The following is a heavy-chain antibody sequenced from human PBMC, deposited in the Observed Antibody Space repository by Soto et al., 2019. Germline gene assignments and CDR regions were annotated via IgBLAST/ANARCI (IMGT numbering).Heavy chain of an antibody. CDR3: AKDQLERYYYYYGMDV. CDR1: GFTFSSYG. J-gene: IGHJ6*02. CDR2: ISYDGSNK. D-gene: IGHD1-1*01. V-gene: IGHV3-30*18. Sequence: PGGSLRLSCAASGFTFSSYGMHWVRQAPGKGLEWVAVISYDGSNKYYADSVKGRFTISRDNSKNTLYLQMNSLRAEDTAVYYCAKDQLERYYYYYGMDVWGQGTTVTVSS.